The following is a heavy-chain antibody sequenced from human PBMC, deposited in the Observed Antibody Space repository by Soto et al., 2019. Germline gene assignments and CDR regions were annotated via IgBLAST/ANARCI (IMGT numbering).Heavy chain of an antibody. V-gene: IGHV6-1*01. Sequence: SQTLSLTCVISGDSVSSNSAVWNWIRQSPSRGLEWLGRTYYRSKWYNDYAVSVKSRITINSDTSKNQFSLQLNSVTPEDTAVYYCARAQTWLQLEYWGQGTLVTVSS. CDR1: GDSVSSNSAV. CDR2: TYYRSKWYN. D-gene: IGHD1-1*01. CDR3: ARAQTWLQLEY. J-gene: IGHJ4*02.